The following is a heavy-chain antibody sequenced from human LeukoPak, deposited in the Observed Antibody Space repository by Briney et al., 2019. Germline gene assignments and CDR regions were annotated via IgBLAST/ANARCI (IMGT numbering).Heavy chain of an antibody. V-gene: IGHV3-30*02. CDR2: IRYDGSNK. CDR1: GFTFSSYG. CDR3: AKDRREGSYYDY. D-gene: IGHD3-10*01. Sequence: GGSLRLSCAASGFTFSSYGMHWVRQAPGKGLEWVAFIRYDGSNKYYADSVKGRFTISRDNSKNTLYLQVNSLRAEDTAVYYCAKDRREGSYYDYWGQGTLVTVSS. J-gene: IGHJ4*02.